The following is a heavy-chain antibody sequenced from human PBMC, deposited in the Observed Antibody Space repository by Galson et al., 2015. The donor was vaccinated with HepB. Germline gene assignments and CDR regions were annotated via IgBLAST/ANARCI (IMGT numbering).Heavy chain of an antibody. CDR2: INPNSGGT. CDR1: GYTFTGYY. CDR3: ARDYALAVAGTFDY. J-gene: IGHJ4*02. V-gene: IGHV1-2*02. Sequence: SVKVSCKASGYTFTGYYMHWVRQAPGQGLEWMGWINPNSGGTNYAQKFQGRATMTRDTSISTAYMELSRLRSDDTAVYYCARDYALAVAGTFDYWGQGTLVTVSS. D-gene: IGHD6-19*01.